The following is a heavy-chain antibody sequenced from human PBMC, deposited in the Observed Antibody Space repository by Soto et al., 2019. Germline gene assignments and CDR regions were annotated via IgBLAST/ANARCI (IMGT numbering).Heavy chain of an antibody. CDR2: ISSSGSTI. V-gene: IGHV3-11*01. Sequence: PGGSLRLSCAASGFTFSDYYMSWIRQAPGKGLEWVSYISSSGSTIYYADSVKDRFTISRDNAKNSLYLQMNSLRAEDTAVYYCARAVVAEPYYYYGMDVWGQGTTVTVSS. CDR3: ARAVVAEPYYYYGMDV. J-gene: IGHJ6*02. CDR1: GFTFSDYY. D-gene: IGHD2-15*01.